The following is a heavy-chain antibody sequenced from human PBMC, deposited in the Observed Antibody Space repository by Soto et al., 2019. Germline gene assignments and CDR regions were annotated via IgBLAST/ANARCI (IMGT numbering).Heavy chain of an antibody. J-gene: IGHJ4*02. CDR3: AREADSSGYYSGPFDY. Sequence: ASVKVSCKASGYTFTSYGISWVRQAPGQGLEWMGWISAYNGNTNYAQKLQGRVTMTTDTSTSTAYMELRSLRSDDTAVYYCAREADSSGYYSGPFDYWGQGTLVTVS. CDR1: GYTFTSYG. D-gene: IGHD3-22*01. CDR2: ISAYNGNT. V-gene: IGHV1-18*01.